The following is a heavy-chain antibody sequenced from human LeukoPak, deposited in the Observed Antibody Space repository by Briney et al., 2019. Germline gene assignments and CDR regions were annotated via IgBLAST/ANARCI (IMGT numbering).Heavy chain of an antibody. CDR1: GFTFSNAY. J-gene: IGHJ4*02. V-gene: IGHV3-15*07. Sequence: PGGSLRLSCAASGFTFSNAYMNWVRQALGQGLERVGRIKPKTDGETTEYAAPVKGRFSISRDDSKNMLYLQMNRLKTEDTAVYYCITPLPYSAQGGQGTLVTVSS. D-gene: IGHD2-21*01. CDR3: ITPLPYSAQ. CDR2: IKPKTDGETT.